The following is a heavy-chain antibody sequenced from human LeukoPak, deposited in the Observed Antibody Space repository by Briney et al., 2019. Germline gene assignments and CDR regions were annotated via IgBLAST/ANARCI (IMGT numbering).Heavy chain of an antibody. V-gene: IGHV1-2*02. CDR3: ARGSRYYDFWSGYFWFDP. CDR2: INPNSGGT. D-gene: IGHD3-3*01. J-gene: IGHJ5*02. Sequence: ASVKVSCKASGYTFTGYYMHWVRQAPGQGLEWMGWINPNSGGTNYAQKFQGRVTMTRDTSISTAYMELSRLRSDDTAVYYCARGSRYYDFWSGYFWFDPWGQGTLVTVSS. CDR1: GYTFTGYY.